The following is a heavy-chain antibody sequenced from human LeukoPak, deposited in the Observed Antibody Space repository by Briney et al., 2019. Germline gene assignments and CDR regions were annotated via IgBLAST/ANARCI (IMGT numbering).Heavy chain of an antibody. CDR1: GFTFTSYS. CDR2: ISGGGGST. CDR3: AKDPAYYYDSSGYYDY. D-gene: IGHD3-22*01. V-gene: IGHV3-23*01. Sequence: PGGSLRLSCAASGFTFTSYSMNWVRQAPGKGLEWVSTISGGGGSTYYADSVKGRFTISRDNSKNTLYLQMNSLRAEDTAVYYCAKDPAYYYDSSGYYDYWGQGTLVTVSS. J-gene: IGHJ4*02.